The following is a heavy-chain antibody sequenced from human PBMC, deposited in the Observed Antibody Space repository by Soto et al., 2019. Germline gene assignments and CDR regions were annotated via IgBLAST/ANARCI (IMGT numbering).Heavy chain of an antibody. CDR1: GFTFSDYW. V-gene: IGHV3-7*05. CDR3: ASSMGRGGNDY. CDR2: IKTDGSEK. J-gene: IGHJ4*02. D-gene: IGHD3-10*01. Sequence: EVRLVESGGGLVQPGGSLRLSCAASGFTFSDYWMSWVRQAPGKGLECVANIKTDGSEKYYVDPVKGRFTISRDNAKNSLYLQMNSLRAEDTAVYYCASSMGRGGNDYWGQGTLVAVSS.